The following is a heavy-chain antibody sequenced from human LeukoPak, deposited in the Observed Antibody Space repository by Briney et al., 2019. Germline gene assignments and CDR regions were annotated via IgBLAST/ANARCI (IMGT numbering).Heavy chain of an antibody. J-gene: IGHJ4*02. D-gene: IGHD5-24*01. V-gene: IGHV4-59*08. CDR3: ARGKMATTYYFDY. CDR2: IYYSGST. CDR1: GGSISSHY. Sequence: SETLSLTCTVSGGSISSHYWSWIRQPPGKGLEGIGYIYYSGSTNYNPSLKSRVTISVDTSKNQFSLKLSSVTAADTAVYYCARGKMATTYYFDYWGQGTLVTDSS.